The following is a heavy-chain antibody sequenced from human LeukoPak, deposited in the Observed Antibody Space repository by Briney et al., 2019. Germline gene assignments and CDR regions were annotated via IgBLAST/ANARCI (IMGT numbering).Heavy chain of an antibody. V-gene: IGHV3-66*02. CDR3: AKSGTFYSRYYYYMDV. D-gene: IGHD1/OR15-1a*01. J-gene: IGHJ6*03. CDR2: IYSGGST. CDR1: GFTVSSNY. Sequence: GGSLRLSCAASGFTVSSNYMSWVRQAPGKGLEWVSVIYSGGSTYSADSVKGRFTISRDNSKNTVYLQMNSLRAEDTAVYYCAKSGTFYSRYYYYMDVWGKGTTVTISS.